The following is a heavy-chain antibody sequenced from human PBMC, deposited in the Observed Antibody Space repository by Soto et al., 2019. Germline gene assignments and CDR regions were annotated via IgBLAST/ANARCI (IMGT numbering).Heavy chain of an antibody. Sequence: ASVKVSCKASGYTFTGYYMHWVRQAPGQGLEWMGWINPNSGGTNYAQKFQGWVTMTRDTSISTAYMELSRLRSDDTAVYYCARDPWFGELFRALDYWGQGTLVTVSS. J-gene: IGHJ4*02. D-gene: IGHD3-10*01. V-gene: IGHV1-2*04. CDR1: GYTFTGYY. CDR2: INPNSGGT. CDR3: ARDPWFGELFRALDY.